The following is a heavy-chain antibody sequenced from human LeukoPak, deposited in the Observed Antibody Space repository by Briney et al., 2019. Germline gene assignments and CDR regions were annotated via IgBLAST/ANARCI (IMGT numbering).Heavy chain of an antibody. Sequence: SETLSLTCAVYGGSFSGYYWSWIRQPPGKGLEWIGEINHSGSTNYNPSLKSRVTISVDTSKNQFPLKLSSVTAADTAVYYCARERYDRRFDYWGQGTLVTVSS. D-gene: IGHD3-9*01. V-gene: IGHV4-34*01. CDR3: ARERYDRRFDY. CDR2: INHSGST. J-gene: IGHJ4*02. CDR1: GGSFSGYY.